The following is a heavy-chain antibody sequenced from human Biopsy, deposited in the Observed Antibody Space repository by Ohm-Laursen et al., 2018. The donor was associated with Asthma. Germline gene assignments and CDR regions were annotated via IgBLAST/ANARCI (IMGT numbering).Heavy chain of an antibody. V-gene: IGHV1-69*13. CDR3: ARGPEYVRSSGALDY. D-gene: IGHD2-2*01. CDR2: IIPIFGPT. J-gene: IGHJ4*02. Sequence: GASVKVSCKASGGTFSSNSINWVRQAPGQGLEWMGRIIPIFGPTNYAQKFQGRVTISADDSTSTAYMELSSLSSEDTALYYCARGPEYVRSSGALDYWGKGPLVTVS. CDR1: GGTFSSNS.